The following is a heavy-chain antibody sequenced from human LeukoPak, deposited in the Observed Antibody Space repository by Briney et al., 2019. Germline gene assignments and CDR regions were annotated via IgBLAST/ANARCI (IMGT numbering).Heavy chain of an antibody. D-gene: IGHD3-10*01. J-gene: IGHJ4*02. V-gene: IGHV4-59*08. CDR1: GGSINGFY. CDR2: ISYSGST. CDR3: ARHVISFGESYSQYSFDY. Sequence: SETLSLTCTVSGGSINGFYWSWIRQPPGGRLEWIGYISYSGSTYYRPSPKSRLTMSLDTSQNQFSLRLNSVTAADTAIYYCARHVISFGESYSQYSFDYWGQGSLVTVSS.